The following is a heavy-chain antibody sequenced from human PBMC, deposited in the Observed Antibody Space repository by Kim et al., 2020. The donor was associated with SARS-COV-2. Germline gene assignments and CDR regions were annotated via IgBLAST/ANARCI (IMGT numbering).Heavy chain of an antibody. CDR1: GFTFSTSG. D-gene: IGHD3-3*01. CDR3: TKGTMFDI. V-gene: IGHV3-23*01. J-gene: IGHJ3*02. Sequence: GGSLRLSCAASGFTFSTSGLSWVRLAPGKGLEWVSSITAVSTTYYADSVKGRLTISRDNSKNTLYVEMNSVRTEDTAIYYCTKGTMFDIWGQGTMVTVS. CDR2: ITAVSTT.